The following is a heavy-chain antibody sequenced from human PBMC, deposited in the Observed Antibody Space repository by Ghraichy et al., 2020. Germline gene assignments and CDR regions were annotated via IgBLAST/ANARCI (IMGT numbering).Heavy chain of an antibody. CDR3: ARGTVEMGKIIADFDY. D-gene: IGHD5-24*01. J-gene: IGHJ4*02. CDR1: GDSISNYF. Sequence: SETLSLTCTVSGDSISNYFWSWIRQTPGKGLEWIGYVYFSGSTNYNPSLRSRVTISIDSSKNQFSLKLNSVTAANKAVYYCARGTVEMGKIIADFDYWGQGTLVTVS. CDR2: VYFSGST. V-gene: IGHV4-59*12.